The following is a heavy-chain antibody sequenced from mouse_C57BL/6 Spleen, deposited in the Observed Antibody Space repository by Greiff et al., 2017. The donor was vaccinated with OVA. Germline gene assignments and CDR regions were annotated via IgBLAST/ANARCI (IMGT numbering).Heavy chain of an antibody. CDR2: IYPRSGNT. J-gene: IGHJ1*03. CDR1: GYTFTSYG. D-gene: IGHD1-1*01. Sequence: QVQLQQSGAELARPGASVKLSCKASGYTFTSYGISWVKQRTGQGLEWIGEIYPRSGNTYYNEKFKGKATLHADQSSSTAYMELSSLTSEDYAVYFWASYYGSGYGYCDVWGTGTTVTVSS. CDR3: ASYYGSGYGYCDV. V-gene: IGHV1-81*01.